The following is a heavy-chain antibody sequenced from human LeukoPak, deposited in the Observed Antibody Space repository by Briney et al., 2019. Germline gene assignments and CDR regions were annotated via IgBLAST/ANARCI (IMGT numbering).Heavy chain of an antibody. CDR2: ISYDGSNK. CDR3: ARDHSKQTYDSSGYLLWGEYFQH. V-gene: IGHV3-30-3*01. J-gene: IGHJ1*01. CDR1: GFTFSSYA. D-gene: IGHD3-22*01. Sequence: GGSLRLSCAASGFTFSSYAMHWVRQAPGKGLEWVAVISYDGSNKYYADSVKGRFTISRDNSKNTLYLQMNSLRAEDTAVYYCARDHSKQTYDSSGYLLWGEYFQHWGQGTLVTVSS.